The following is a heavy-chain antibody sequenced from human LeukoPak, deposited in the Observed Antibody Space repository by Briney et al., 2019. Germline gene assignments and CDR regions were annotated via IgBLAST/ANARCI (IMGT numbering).Heavy chain of an antibody. D-gene: IGHD1-26*01. CDR2: IRSSSSPI. Sequence: GGSLRLSCAASGFTFSSYWMHWVRQAPGRGLEWVSYIRSSSSPIYYADSVKGRFTISRDNAKNSLYLQMNSLRAEDTAVYYCARDAPQWELPHYFDYWGQGTLVTVSS. CDR3: ARDAPQWELPHYFDY. V-gene: IGHV3-48*01. CDR1: GFTFSSYW. J-gene: IGHJ4*02.